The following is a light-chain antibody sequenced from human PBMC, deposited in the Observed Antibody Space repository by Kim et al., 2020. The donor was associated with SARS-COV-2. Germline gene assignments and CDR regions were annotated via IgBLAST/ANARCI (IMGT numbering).Light chain of an antibody. Sequence: VSPGDSATLSCSASQTVGSHLAWYQHKPGQAPRLLIYSASTRATGITPRFRGSGSGTEFTLTISSLQSEDSAIYYCQHHNNWPPETFGQGTKLEI. CDR2: SAS. J-gene: IGKJ2*01. CDR3: QHHNNWPPET. V-gene: IGKV3-15*01. CDR1: QTVGSH.